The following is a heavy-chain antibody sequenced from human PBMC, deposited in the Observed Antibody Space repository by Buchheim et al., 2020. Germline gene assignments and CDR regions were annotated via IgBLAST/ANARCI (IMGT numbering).Heavy chain of an antibody. CDR3: AYCSSTSCPGRVTYGMDV. V-gene: IGHV3-73*01. CDR2: IRSKANSYAT. CDR1: GFTFSGSA. J-gene: IGHJ6*02. Sequence: EVQLVESGGGLVQPRGSLKLSCAASGFTFSGSAMHWVRQASGKGLEWVGRIRSKANSYATAYAASVKGRFTISRDDSKNTAYLQMNSLKTEDTAVYYCAYCSSTSCPGRVTYGMDVWGQGTT. D-gene: IGHD2-2*01.